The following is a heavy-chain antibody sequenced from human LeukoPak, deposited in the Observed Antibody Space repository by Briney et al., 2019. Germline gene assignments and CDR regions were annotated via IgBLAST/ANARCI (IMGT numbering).Heavy chain of an antibody. J-gene: IGHJ1*01. CDR3: ARERRSGYPE. CDR2: IYYSGST. Sequence: KPSETLSLTCTVSGGSISSYYLSWIRQPPGKGLEWIGYIYYSGSTNYNPSLKSRVTISVDTSKDQFSLKLSSVTAADTAVYYCARERRSGYPEWGQGTLVTVSS. CDR1: GGSISSYY. V-gene: IGHV4-59*01. D-gene: IGHD3-22*01.